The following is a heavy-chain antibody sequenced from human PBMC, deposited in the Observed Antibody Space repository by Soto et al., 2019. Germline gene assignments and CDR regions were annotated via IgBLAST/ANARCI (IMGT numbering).Heavy chain of an antibody. J-gene: IGHJ1*01. V-gene: IGHV4-59*12. Sequence: ASETLSLTCFVSGGSISGYYGSWVRQPPGKGLEWIGYIHYSGSTTYNSSLKGRVTMSVDTSKNQFSLKLSSVTAADTAVYYLLLIIGWEPSYIVFWCQRTLVT. CDR3: LLIIGWEPSYIVF. D-gene: IGHD5-12*01. CDR1: GGSISGYY. CDR2: IHYSGST.